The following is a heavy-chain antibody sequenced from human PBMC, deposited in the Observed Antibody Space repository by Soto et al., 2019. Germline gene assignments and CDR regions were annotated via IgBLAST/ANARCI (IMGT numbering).Heavy chain of an antibody. CDR2: ISYDGSNK. Sequence: QVQLVESGGGVVQPGRSLRLSCAASGFTFSSYGMHWVRQAPGKGLEWVAVISYDGSNKYYADSVKGRFTISRDNSKNTLYLQMNSLRAEDTAVYYCAKDMGCISTSGYSGYYYYGMDVW. J-gene: IGHJ6*01. D-gene: IGHD2-2*01. CDR1: GFTFSSYG. CDR3: AKDMGCISTSGYSGYYYYGMDV. V-gene: IGHV3-30*18.